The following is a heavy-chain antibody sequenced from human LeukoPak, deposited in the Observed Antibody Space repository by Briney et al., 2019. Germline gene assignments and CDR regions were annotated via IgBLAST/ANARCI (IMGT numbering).Heavy chain of an antibody. J-gene: IGHJ4*02. CDR3: ASDNYGSGSRYFDY. CDR1: GFTFSSYW. CDR2: INSDGSST. V-gene: IGHV3-74*01. Sequence: QPGGSLRLSCAASGFTFSSYWMHWVRQAPGKGLVWVSYINSDGSSTRYADSVKGQFTISRDNAKNTLYLQMNSLRAEDTAVYYCASDNYGSGSRYFDYWGQGTLVTVSS. D-gene: IGHD3-10*01.